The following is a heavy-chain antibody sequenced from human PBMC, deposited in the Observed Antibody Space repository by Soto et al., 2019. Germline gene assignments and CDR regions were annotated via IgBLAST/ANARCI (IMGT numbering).Heavy chain of an antibody. CDR1: GFTFSTFT. J-gene: IGHJ4*02. V-gene: IGHV3-21*01. CDR3: AREDGIVAVSSAFDY. Sequence: EVQLVESGGGLVKPGGCLRLSCEVSGFTFSTFTMSWVRQAPGKGLEWVSSINGRSNYIYYADSVKGRFTISRDNAKNSLYRQMTSLRAEDTAVYFCAREDGIVAVSSAFDYWGQGTLVTVSS. CDR2: INGRSNYI. D-gene: IGHD1-26*01.